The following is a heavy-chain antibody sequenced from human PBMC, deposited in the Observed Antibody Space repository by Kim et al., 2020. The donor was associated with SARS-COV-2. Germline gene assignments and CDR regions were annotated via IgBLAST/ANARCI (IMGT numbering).Heavy chain of an antibody. CDR3: TRPYCSSTSCPYYYYYYMDV. J-gene: IGHJ6*03. V-gene: IGHV3-49*04. D-gene: IGHD2-2*01. CDR2: IRSKAYGGTT. Sequence: GGSLRLSCTASGFTFGDYAMSWVRQAPGKGLEWVGFIRSKAYGGTTEYAASVKGRFTISRDDSKSIAYLQMNSLKTEDTAVYYCTRPYCSSTSCPYYYYYYMDVWGKGTTVTVSS. CDR1: GFTFGDYA.